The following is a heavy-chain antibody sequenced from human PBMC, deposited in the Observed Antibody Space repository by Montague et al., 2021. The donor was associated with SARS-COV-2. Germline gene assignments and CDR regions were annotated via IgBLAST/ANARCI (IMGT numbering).Heavy chain of an antibody. Sequence: TLSLTCTISGDSVSSDCYYWSWIRQHPGKGLEGIGDIYYSGSTHYNPSLKSRVTISVDTSKNQFSLKLISVTAADTAVYYCAREVMGSVNFYQAIKYGLDVWGQGIPGTVSS. CDR2: IYYSGST. CDR3: AREVMGSVNFYQAIKYGLDV. CDR1: GDSVSSDCYY. J-gene: IGHJ6*02. D-gene: IGHD3-10*01. V-gene: IGHV4-31*03.